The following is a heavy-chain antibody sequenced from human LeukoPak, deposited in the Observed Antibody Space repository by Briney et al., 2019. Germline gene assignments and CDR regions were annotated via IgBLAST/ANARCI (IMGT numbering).Heavy chain of an antibody. J-gene: IGHJ4*02. V-gene: IGHV4-4*02. CDR3: SIESGPFCPFGH. CDR1: GGSITTTNY. CDR2: ISLAGRT. Sequence: PSETLSLTCGVSGGSITTTNYWSWVRQPPGGGLEWIGEISLAGRTRYNPSLQSRVHISIDESKNHLYLNLASVTAADTAVYYCSIESGPFCPFGHWGQGTLVAVTS. D-gene: IGHD1-26*01.